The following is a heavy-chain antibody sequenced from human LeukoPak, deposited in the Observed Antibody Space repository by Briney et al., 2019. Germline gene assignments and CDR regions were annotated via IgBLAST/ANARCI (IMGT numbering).Heavy chain of an antibody. CDR3: AKGAYYGD. Sequence: PGGSLRLSCAVSGFTVSGNYMSWVRQAPGKGLEWVSTISGNGGETYHADSVKGRFTISRDNSKNTLYLQMNSLRAEDTAVYYCAKGAYYGDWGQGTLVTVSS. V-gene: IGHV3-23*01. J-gene: IGHJ4*02. CDR2: ISGNGGET. CDR1: GFTVSGNY. D-gene: IGHD3-3*01.